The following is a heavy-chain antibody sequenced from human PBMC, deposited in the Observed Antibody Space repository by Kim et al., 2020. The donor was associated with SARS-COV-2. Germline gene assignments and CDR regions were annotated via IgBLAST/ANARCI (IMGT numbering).Heavy chain of an antibody. CDR1: GYSFTSYW. J-gene: IGHJ5*02. V-gene: IGHV5-51*01. Sequence: GESLKISCKGSGYSFTSYWIGWVRQMPGKGLEWMGIIYPGDSDTRYSPSFQGQVTISADKSISTAYLQWSSLKASDTAMYYCARHFDSSSWVNWFDPWGQGTLVTVSS. CDR3: ARHFDSSSWVNWFDP. D-gene: IGHD6-13*01. CDR2: IYPGDSDT.